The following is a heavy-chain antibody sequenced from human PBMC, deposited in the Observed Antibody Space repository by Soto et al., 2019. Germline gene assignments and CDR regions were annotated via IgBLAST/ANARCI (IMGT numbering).Heavy chain of an antibody. V-gene: IGHV1-69*13. J-gene: IGHJ6*02. CDR3: ARDPRGQLAHYYYYGMGV. Sequence: GASVKVSCKASGGTFSSYAISWVRQAPGQGLEWMGGIIPIFGTANYAQKFQGRVTITADESTSTAYMELSSLRSEDTAVYYCARDPRGQLAHYYYYGMGVWGQGTTVTVSS. CDR2: IIPIFGTA. D-gene: IGHD6-6*01. CDR1: GGTFSSYA.